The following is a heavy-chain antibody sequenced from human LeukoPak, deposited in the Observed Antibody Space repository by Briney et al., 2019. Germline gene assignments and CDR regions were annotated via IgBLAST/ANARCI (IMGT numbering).Heavy chain of an antibody. CDR2: IYSSGST. J-gene: IGHJ4*02. CDR1: GFTISGNY. CDR3: VRDLLSGDCLFDF. Sequence: GGSLRLSCAASGFTISGNYMSWVRQAPGRGLEWVSVIYSSGSTFYADSVKGRFTISRDNSKNTLFLQMNGLRAEDTAVYYCVRDLLSGDCLFDFWGQGTLVAVSS. V-gene: IGHV3-66*01. D-gene: IGHD2-21*02.